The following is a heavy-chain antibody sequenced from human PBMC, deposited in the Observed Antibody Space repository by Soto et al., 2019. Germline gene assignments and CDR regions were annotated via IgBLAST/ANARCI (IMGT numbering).Heavy chain of an antibody. Sequence: QVQLQESGPGLVKPLETLSLTCIVSGGSISSYYWTWTRQPPGKGLEWIGCVYNGATTRYNPSLKSRVTISVDTAKNQFSLKLTSVTAADTAMYYCARDDSERPATYWGQGTLVTVSS. CDR2: VYNGATT. D-gene: IGHD3-10*01. V-gene: IGHV4-59*01. CDR1: GGSISSYY. J-gene: IGHJ4*02. CDR3: ARDDSERPATY.